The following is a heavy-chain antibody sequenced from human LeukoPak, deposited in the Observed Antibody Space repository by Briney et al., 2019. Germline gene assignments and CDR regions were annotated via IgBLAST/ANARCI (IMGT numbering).Heavy chain of an antibody. CDR2: IKQDGSEK. V-gene: IGHV3-7*02. D-gene: IGHD1-20*01. Sequence: GGSLRLSCAASGFTFGIYWMSWVRQAPGKGLEWVANIKQDGSEKFYVDSVKGRFTLSRDNAKNSLFLQMNSLRAEDTAVYYCARGRGEITAFDYWGQGTLVSVSS. J-gene: IGHJ4*02. CDR3: ARGRGEITAFDY. CDR1: GFTFGIYW.